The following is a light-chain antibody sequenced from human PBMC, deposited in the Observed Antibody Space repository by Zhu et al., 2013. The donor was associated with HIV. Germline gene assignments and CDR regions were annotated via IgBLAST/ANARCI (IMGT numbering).Light chain of an antibody. J-gene: IGKJ3*01. CDR1: QGINTY. CDR3: HHVNDNPA. V-gene: IGKV1-9*01. CDR2: AAS. Sequence: DIQLTQSPSFLSGSVEDTVRITCRASQGINTYLAWYQQKAGKAPQLLFYAASTHHSGVPSRFSARGSGTEFTLTITSLQPQDFATYYCHHVNDNPAFGPGTKVDVK.